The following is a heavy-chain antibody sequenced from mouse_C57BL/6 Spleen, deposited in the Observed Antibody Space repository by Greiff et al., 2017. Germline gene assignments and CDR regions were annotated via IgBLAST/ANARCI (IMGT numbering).Heavy chain of an antibody. CDR3: ASGELITTVVARVCDAMDY. D-gene: IGHD1-1*01. V-gene: IGHV1-55*01. CDR2: IYPGSGST. CDR1: GYTFTSYW. J-gene: IGHJ4*01. Sequence: QVQLQQPGAELVKPGASVTMSCKASGYTFTSYWITWVKQRPGQGLEWIGDIYPGSGSTTYNEKFKRKATLPVDTSSSTAYMQLSSLTSEDSAVYYCASGELITTVVARVCDAMDYWGQGTSVTVSS.